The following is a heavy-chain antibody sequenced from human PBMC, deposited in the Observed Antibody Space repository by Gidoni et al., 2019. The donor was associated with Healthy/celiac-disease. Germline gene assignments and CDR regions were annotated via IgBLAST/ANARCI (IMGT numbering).Heavy chain of an antibody. CDR2: ISGSGGST. CDR1: GFTFSSYA. CDR3: AKGAYYYDSSGPGGYFDY. D-gene: IGHD3-22*01. J-gene: IGHJ4*02. V-gene: IGHV3-23*01. Sequence: EVQLLESGGGLVQPGGSLRLSCAASGFTFSSYAMSWVRQAPGKGLEWVSAISGSGGSTYYADSVKGRFTISRDNSKNTLYLQMNSLRAEDTAVYYCAKGAYYYDSSGPGGYFDYWGQGTLVTVSS.